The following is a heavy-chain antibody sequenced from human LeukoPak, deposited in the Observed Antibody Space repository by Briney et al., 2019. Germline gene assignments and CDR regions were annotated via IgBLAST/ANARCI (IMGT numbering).Heavy chain of an antibody. Sequence: ASVKVSCKASGGTFSSYAISWVRQAPGQGLEWMGGIIPIFGTANYAQKFQGRVTITTDESTSTAYMELSSLRSEDTAVYYCARDRYYDSSGYFVFDYWGQGTLVTVSS. V-gene: IGHV1-69*05. D-gene: IGHD3-22*01. CDR3: ARDRYYDSSGYFVFDY. CDR2: IIPIFGTA. J-gene: IGHJ4*02. CDR1: GGTFSSYA.